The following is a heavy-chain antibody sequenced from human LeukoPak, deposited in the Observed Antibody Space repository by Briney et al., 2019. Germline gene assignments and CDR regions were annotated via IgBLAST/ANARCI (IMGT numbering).Heavy chain of an antibody. J-gene: IGHJ5*02. CDR2: ISYDGSNK. CDR1: GSTFSSYG. D-gene: IGHD2-2*01. CDR3: ARLSSTSCCNWFDP. V-gene: IGHV3-30*03. Sequence: GGSLRLSCAASGSTFSSYGMHWVRQAPGKGLEWVAVISYDGSNKYYADSVKGRFTISRDNSKNTLYLQMNSLRAEDTAVYYCARLSSTSCCNWFDPWGQGTLVTVSS.